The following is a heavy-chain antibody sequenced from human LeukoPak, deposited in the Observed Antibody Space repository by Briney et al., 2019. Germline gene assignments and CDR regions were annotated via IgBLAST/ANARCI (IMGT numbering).Heavy chain of an antibody. V-gene: IGHV3-74*01. Sequence: QPGESLRLSCAASGFSFSNYWFHWVRQAPGEGLVWVSRTNEHGTIINYADSVKDRFTISRDNSKNTLYLQMNSLRAEDTAVYYCAKTDYGDYFFDYWGQGTLVTVSS. J-gene: IGHJ4*02. CDR1: GFSFSNYW. CDR3: AKTDYGDYFFDY. CDR2: TNEHGTII. D-gene: IGHD4-17*01.